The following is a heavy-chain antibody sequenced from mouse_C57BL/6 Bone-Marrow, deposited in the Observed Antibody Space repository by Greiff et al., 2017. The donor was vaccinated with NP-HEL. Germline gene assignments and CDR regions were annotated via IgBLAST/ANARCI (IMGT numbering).Heavy chain of an antibody. J-gene: IGHJ4*01. CDR3: ARPSYYGYAMDY. V-gene: IGHV5-6*01. CDR1: GFTFSSYG. Sequence: EVQGVESGGDLVKPGGSLKLSCAASGFTFSSYGMSWVRQTPDKRLEWVATISSGGSYTFYPDSVQGRFTISRDNAKNTLYLQMSSLKSEDTAMYYCARPSYYGYAMDYWGQGTSVTVSS. CDR2: ISSGGSYT. D-gene: IGHD1-1*01.